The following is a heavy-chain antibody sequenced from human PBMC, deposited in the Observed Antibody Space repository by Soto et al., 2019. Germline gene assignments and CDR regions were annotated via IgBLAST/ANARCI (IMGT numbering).Heavy chain of an antibody. V-gene: IGHV1-8*01. CDR3: ARPSNKYYDFWSGYYTLWDYYYYYGMDV. CDR1: GYTFTSYD. CDR2: MNPNSGNT. J-gene: IGHJ6*02. D-gene: IGHD3-3*01. Sequence: GASVKVSCKASGYTFTSYDINWVRQATGQGLEWMGWMNPNSGNTGYAQKFQGRVTMTRNTSISTAYMELSSLRSEDTAVYYCARPSNKYYDFWSGYYTLWDYYYYYGMDVWGQGTTVTVSS.